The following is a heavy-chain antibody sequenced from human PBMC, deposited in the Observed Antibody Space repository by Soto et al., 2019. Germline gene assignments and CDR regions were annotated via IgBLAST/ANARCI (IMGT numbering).Heavy chain of an antibody. V-gene: IGHV3-23*01. J-gene: IGHJ4*02. D-gene: IGHD7-27*01. CDR2: ISGDGGST. CDR3: ARDPTGGYYFDA. CDR1: GFTFINYA. Sequence: GGSLRLSCEVSGFTFINYAMTWVRQPPGKGLEWVSGISGDGGSTYYADSVKGRFTISRDNAKNKLNLQMNSLRAEDTAVYYCARDPTGGYYFDAWGQGTLVTVSS.